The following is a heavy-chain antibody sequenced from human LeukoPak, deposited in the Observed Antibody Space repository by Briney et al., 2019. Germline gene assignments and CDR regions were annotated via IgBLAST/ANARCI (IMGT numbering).Heavy chain of an antibody. CDR1: GFTFDDYA. V-gene: IGHV3-43*02. CDR2: ISGDGGST. J-gene: IGHJ5*02. Sequence: GGSLRLSCAASGFTFDDYAMHWVRQPPGKGLEWVSLISGDGGSTYYADSVKGRFTISRDNSKNFLYLQMNSLRTEDTALYYCAKDIAVAGHNWFDPWGQGTLVTVSS. D-gene: IGHD6-19*01. CDR3: AKDIAVAGHNWFDP.